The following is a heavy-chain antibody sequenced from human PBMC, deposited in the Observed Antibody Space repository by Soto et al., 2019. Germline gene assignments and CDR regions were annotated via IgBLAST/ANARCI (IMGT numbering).Heavy chain of an antibody. CDR3: AKDGPVAVAGMHFDY. CDR1: GFTFSSYG. V-gene: IGHV3-30*18. D-gene: IGHD6-19*01. CDR2: ISYDGSNK. Sequence: QVQLVESGGGVVQPGRSPRLSCAASGFTFSSYGMHWVRQAPGKGLEWVAVISYDGSNKYYADSVKGRFTISRDNSKNTLYLQMNSLRAEDTAVYYCAKDGPVAVAGMHFDYWGQGTLVTVSS. J-gene: IGHJ4*02.